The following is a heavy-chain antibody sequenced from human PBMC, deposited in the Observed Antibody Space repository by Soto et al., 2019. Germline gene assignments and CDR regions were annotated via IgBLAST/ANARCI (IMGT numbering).Heavy chain of an antibody. CDR1: GFTFSSYG. CDR2: ISYDGSNK. D-gene: IGHD2-2*02. J-gene: IGHJ6*02. Sequence: GGSLRLSCAASGFTFSSYGMHWVRQAPGKGLEWVAVISYDGSNKYYADSVKGRFTISRDNSKNTLYLQMNSLRAEDTAVYYCAKDSAVPAAIVSYGMDVWGQGTTVTVSS. CDR3: AKDSAVPAAIVSYGMDV. V-gene: IGHV3-30*18.